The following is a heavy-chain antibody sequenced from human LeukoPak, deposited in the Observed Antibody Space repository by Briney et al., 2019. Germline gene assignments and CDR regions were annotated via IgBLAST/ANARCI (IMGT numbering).Heavy chain of an antibody. CDR2: IYPGDSDT. J-gene: IGHJ6*02. CDR3: ARLTYYDFWSGYKYYYYGMDV. D-gene: IGHD3-3*01. CDR1: GCSFTSYW. Sequence: GESLKISCKGSGCSFTSYWIGWVREMPGKGLEWMGIIYPGDSDTRYSPSFQGQVTTSADKSISTAYLQWSSLKASDTAMYYCARLTYYDFWSGYKYYYYGMDVWGQGTTVTVSS. V-gene: IGHV5-51*01.